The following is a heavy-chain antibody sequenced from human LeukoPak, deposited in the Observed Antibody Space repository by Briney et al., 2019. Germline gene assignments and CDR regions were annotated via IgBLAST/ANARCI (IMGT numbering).Heavy chain of an antibody. CDR1: GFTFSSYG. D-gene: IGHD3-10*01. CDR3: AKDHSTHYYGSGTYGPRGYSDY. Sequence: GGSLRLSCAASGFTFSSYGMHWVRQAPGKGLEWVALIWDDGSNNYYADSVTGRFTISRDNSKNTLYLQMNSLRAEDTAVYYCAKDHSTHYYGSGTYGPRGYSDYWGQGTLVTVSS. J-gene: IGHJ4*02. CDR2: IWDDGSNN. V-gene: IGHV3-33*06.